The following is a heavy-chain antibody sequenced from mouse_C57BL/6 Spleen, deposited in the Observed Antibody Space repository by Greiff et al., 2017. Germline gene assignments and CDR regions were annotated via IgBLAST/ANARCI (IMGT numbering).Heavy chain of an antibody. Sequence: VQLQESGAELARPGASVKLSCKASGYTFTSYGISWVKQRTGQGLEWIGEIYPRSGNTYYNEKFKGKATLTADKSSSTAYMELRSLTSEDSAVYFCARSEVDYYAMDYWGQGTSVTVSS. CDR2: IYPRSGNT. J-gene: IGHJ4*01. CDR3: ARSEVDYYAMDY. CDR1: GYTFTSYG. V-gene: IGHV1-81*01.